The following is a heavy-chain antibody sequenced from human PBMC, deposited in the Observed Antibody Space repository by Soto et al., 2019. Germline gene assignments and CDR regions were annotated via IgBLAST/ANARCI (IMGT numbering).Heavy chain of an antibody. Sequence: GSLRLSCAASGFTFSSYGMHWVRQAPGKGLEWVAVIWYDGSNKYYADSVKGRFTISRDNSKNTLYLQMNSLRAEDTAVYYCARVTPPTVYSSSWYLDYWGQGTLVTVSS. CDR2: IWYDGSNK. CDR3: ARVTPPTVYSSSWYLDY. D-gene: IGHD6-13*01. CDR1: GFTFSSYG. J-gene: IGHJ4*02. V-gene: IGHV3-33*01.